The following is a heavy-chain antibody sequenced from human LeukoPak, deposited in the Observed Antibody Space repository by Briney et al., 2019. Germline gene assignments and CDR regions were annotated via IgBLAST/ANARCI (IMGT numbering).Heavy chain of an antibody. V-gene: IGHV1-69*01. CDR2: IIPIFGTA. D-gene: IGHD2-2*01. CDR1: GGTFSSYA. CDR3: ARDFSRYCSSTSCYGRPEAYYFDY. Sequence: SVKVSCKATGGTFSSYALSWVRQAPGQGLEWMGGIIPIFGTANYAQKFQGRVTITADESTSTAYMELSSLRSEDTAVYYCARDFSRYCSSTSCYGRPEAYYFDYWGQGTLVTVSS. J-gene: IGHJ4*02.